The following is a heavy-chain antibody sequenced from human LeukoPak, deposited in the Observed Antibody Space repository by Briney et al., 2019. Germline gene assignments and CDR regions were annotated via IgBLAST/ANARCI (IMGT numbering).Heavy chain of an antibody. V-gene: IGHV3-30-3*01. D-gene: IGHD5-12*01. CDR1: GFTFSSYA. CDR3: ARVFRVATTKDAFDI. J-gene: IGHJ3*02. Sequence: GGSLRLSCAASGFTFSSYAMHWVRQAPGKGLEWVAVISYDGSNKYYADSVKGRFTISRDNSKNTLYLQMNSLRAEDTAVYYCARVFRVATTKDAFDIWGQGTMVTVSS. CDR2: ISYDGSNK.